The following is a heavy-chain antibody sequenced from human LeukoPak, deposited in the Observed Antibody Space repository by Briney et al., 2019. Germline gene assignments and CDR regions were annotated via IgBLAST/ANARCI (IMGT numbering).Heavy chain of an antibody. CDR3: ARGGGDYGFDY. Sequence: GGSLRLSCAASGFTFEDYAMHWVRQAPGKGLEWVSSISSSSSYIYYADSVKGRFTISRDNAKNSLYLQMNSLRAEDTAVYYCARGGGDYGFDYWGQGTLVTVSS. V-gene: IGHV3-21*01. CDR2: ISSSSSYI. J-gene: IGHJ4*02. D-gene: IGHD4-17*01. CDR1: GFTFEDYA.